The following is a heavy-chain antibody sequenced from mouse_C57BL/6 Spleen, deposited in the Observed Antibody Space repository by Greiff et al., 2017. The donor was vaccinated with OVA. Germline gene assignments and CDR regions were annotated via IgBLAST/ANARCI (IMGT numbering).Heavy chain of an antibody. Sequence: VQLQQSVAELVRPGASVKLSCTASGFNIKNTYMHWVKQRPEQGLEWIGRIDPANGNTKYAPKFQGKATITADTSSNTAYLQLSSLTSEDTAIDYCAGDYLDGSSLFDYWGQGTTLTVSS. CDR1: GFNIKNTY. J-gene: IGHJ2*01. D-gene: IGHD1-1*01. V-gene: IGHV14-3*01. CDR3: AGDYLDGSSLFDY. CDR2: IDPANGNT.